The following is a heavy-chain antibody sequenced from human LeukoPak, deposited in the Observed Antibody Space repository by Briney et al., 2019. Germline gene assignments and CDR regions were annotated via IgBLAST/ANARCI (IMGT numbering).Heavy chain of an antibody. Sequence: PSETLSLTCTVSGACVSSYYWSWIRQPPGKGLEWIGYVYYSGSTNYNPSLKSRVTISVDTSKNQFSLKLSSVTAADTAVYYCAATMVRGVHTHFDYWGQGTLVTVSS. CDR3: AATMVRGVHTHFDY. V-gene: IGHV4-59*08. J-gene: IGHJ4*02. D-gene: IGHD3-10*01. CDR1: GACVSSYY. CDR2: VYYSGST.